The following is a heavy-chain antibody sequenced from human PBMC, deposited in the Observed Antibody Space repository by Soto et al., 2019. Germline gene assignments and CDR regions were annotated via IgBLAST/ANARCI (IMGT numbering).Heavy chain of an antibody. D-gene: IGHD3-9*01. CDR3: VKDMGQMTNRYYYGMDV. V-gene: IGHV3-9*01. Sequence: LRLSCAASGFIFDDYAMHWVRQGPGEGLEWVSGISWRSDSIAYADSVKGRFTISRDNAKNSLYLQMNSLRVEDTALYYCVKDMGQMTNRYYYGMDVWGQGTTVTVSS. CDR1: GFIFDDYA. J-gene: IGHJ6*02. CDR2: ISWRSDSI.